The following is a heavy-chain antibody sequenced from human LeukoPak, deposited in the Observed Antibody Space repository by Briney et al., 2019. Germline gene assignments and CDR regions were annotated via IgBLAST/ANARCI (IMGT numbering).Heavy chain of an antibody. Sequence: SVKVSCKASGGTFSSYAISWVRQAPGQGLEWMGRIIPILGIANYAQKFRGRVTITADKSTSTAYMELSSLRSEDTAVYYCASVLSGIAVAGSFDPWGQGTLVTVSS. J-gene: IGHJ5*02. CDR3: ASVLSGIAVAGSFDP. CDR1: GGTFSSYA. V-gene: IGHV1-69*04. CDR2: IIPILGIA. D-gene: IGHD6-19*01.